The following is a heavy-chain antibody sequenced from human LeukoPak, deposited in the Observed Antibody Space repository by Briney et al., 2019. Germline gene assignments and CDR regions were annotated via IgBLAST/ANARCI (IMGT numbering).Heavy chain of an antibody. V-gene: IGHV4-59*12. Sequence: PSETLSLTCTVSGGSISSYYWSWVRQPPGKGLEWIWYIYYSGSTNYNPSLKSRVTILVDTSKIQFAMKLSSVTAADTAVYYCARGLTMVRGVVTYDDWGQGTLVTVSS. D-gene: IGHD3-10*01. CDR2: IYYSGST. CDR1: GGSISSYY. J-gene: IGHJ4*02. CDR3: ARGLTMVRGVVTYDD.